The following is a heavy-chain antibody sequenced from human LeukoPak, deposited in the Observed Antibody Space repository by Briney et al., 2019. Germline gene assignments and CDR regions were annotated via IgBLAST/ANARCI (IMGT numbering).Heavy chain of an antibody. CDR2: ISYDGSNK. V-gene: IGHV3-30*04. CDR1: GLTFSSYA. D-gene: IGHD3-10*01. Sequence: GISLRLFCAASGLTFSSYAMHGVRQAPGKALECVADISYDGSNKYYADSVKGRFTISRDNSKNTLYLKMNSQRAEDTDVYYYTRDLARVITMVRGSLSSYPRGDWGQGTLVTVSS. CDR3: TRDLARVITMVRGSLSSYPRGD. J-gene: IGHJ4*02.